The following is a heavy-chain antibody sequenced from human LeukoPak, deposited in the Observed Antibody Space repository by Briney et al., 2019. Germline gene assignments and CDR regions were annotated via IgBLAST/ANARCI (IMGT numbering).Heavy chain of an antibody. CDR1: GYSFTSYW. D-gene: IGHD3-22*01. J-gene: IGHJ4*02. V-gene: IGHV5-51*01. CDR3: ARSFGRDYYDSSGYGY. Sequence: GESLKISCKGSGYSFTSYWIGWVRQMPGKGLEWMGIIYPGDSDTRYSPSFQGQVTISADKSISTAYLQWSSLKASDTAMYYCARSFGRDYYDSSGYGYWGQGTLVTVSS. CDR2: IYPGDSDT.